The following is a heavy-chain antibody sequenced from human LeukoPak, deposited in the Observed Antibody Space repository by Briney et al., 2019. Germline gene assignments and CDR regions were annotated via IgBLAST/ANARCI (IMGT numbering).Heavy chain of an antibody. J-gene: IGHJ4*02. CDR3: ARDQGTAYYWYFDY. CDR1: GGTFSSYA. Sequence: SVKVSCKASGGTFSSYAISWVRQAPGQGLEWMGGIIPIFGTADYAQKFQGRVTITTDESTSTAYMELSSLRSEDTAVYYCARDQGTAYYWYFDYWGQGILVTVSS. CDR2: IIPIFGTA. D-gene: IGHD1-26*01. V-gene: IGHV1-69*05.